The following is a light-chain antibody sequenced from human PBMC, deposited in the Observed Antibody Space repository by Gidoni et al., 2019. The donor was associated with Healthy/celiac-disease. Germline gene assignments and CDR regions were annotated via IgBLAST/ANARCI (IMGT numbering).Light chain of an antibody. CDR3: QQYNSYSYT. CDR1: QSISSW. Sequence: IQMTQSPSHLSASVGDRVTITCRASQSISSWLTWYQQKPGKAPKLLIYKASSLESGVPSRFSGSGSGTEFTLTISSLQPDDFATYYCQQYNSYSYTFGQGTKLEIK. J-gene: IGKJ2*01. CDR2: KAS. V-gene: IGKV1-5*03.